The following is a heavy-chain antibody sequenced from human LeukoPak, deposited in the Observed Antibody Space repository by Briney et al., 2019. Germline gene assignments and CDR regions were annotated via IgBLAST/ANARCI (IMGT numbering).Heavy chain of an antibody. Sequence: QPGRSLRLSCAASGFTFSSYAMHWVRQAPGKGLEWVAVISYDGSNKYYADSVKGRFTISKDNSKNTLYLQMNSLRAEDTAVYYCARYDSKLDYWGQGTLVTVSS. CDR2: ISYDGSNK. CDR1: GFTFSSYA. V-gene: IGHV3-30*04. D-gene: IGHD3-22*01. J-gene: IGHJ4*02. CDR3: ARYDSKLDY.